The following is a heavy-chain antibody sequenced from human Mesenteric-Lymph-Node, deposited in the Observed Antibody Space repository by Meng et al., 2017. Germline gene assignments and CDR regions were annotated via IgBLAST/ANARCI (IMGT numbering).Heavy chain of an antibody. V-gene: IGHV3-21*01. CDR3: ASFQYTMEDC. Sequence: GGSLRLSCAASGFTFNTYNMNWVRQAPGKGLEWVSSISSSSHYIFYADSVKGRFTISRDNSKLSLYLQMSGLTAEDTAVYYCASFQYTMEDCWGQGTLVTVSS. CDR2: ISSSSHYI. J-gene: IGHJ4*02. D-gene: IGHD3-3*01. CDR1: GFTFNTYN.